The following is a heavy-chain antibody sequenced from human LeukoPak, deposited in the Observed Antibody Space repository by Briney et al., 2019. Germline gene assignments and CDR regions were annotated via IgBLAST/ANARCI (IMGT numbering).Heavy chain of an antibody. Sequence: GGSLRLSCAASGFSFITYTMNWLRQAPGKGLEWVSSISATSLYIYYADSARGRFTISRDNAKKSLFLQLDSLRAEDTAIYFCARAHVPITVFGVVPDTDYSGQGRLVTVSS. CDR2: ISATSLYI. J-gene: IGHJ4*02. D-gene: IGHD3-3*01. CDR1: GFSFITYT. V-gene: IGHV3-21*01. CDR3: ARAHVPITVFGVVPDTDY.